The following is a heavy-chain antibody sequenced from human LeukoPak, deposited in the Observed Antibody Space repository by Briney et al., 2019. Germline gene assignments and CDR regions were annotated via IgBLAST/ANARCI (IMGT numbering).Heavy chain of an antibody. CDR3: ARVRIPHGDYVGFDY. J-gene: IGHJ4*02. V-gene: IGHV1-69*13. CDR1: GGTFISYA. D-gene: IGHD4-17*01. CDR2: IIPIFGTA. Sequence: SVKVSCKASGGTFISYAISWVRQAPGQGLEWMGGIIPIFGTANYAQKFQGRVTTTADESTSTAYMELSSLRSEDTAVYYCARVRIPHGDYVGFDYWGQGTLVTVSS.